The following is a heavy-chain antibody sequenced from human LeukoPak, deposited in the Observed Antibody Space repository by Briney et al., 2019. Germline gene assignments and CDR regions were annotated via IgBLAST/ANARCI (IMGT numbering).Heavy chain of an antibody. Sequence: SETLSLTCTVSGGSISSGGYYWSWIRQLPGKGLEWIGEVYHTGSTYYNSSLKSRVTMSIDKSTSQFFLRLTSVTAADTAVYYCAMLRDDPETWGQGTLVTVSS. D-gene: IGHD5-24*01. V-gene: IGHV4-31*03. CDR2: VYHTGST. J-gene: IGHJ5*02. CDR1: GGSISSGGYY. CDR3: AMLRDDPET.